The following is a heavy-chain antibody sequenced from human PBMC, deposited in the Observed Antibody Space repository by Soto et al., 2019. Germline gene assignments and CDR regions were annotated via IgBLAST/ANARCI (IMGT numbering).Heavy chain of an antibody. CDR2: IYYSGST. Sequence: SETLSLTCTVSGGSIRSAGHYWSWIRQPPGKGLEWIGCIYYSGSTNYNPSLKSRVTISVDTSKNQFSLKLSSVTAADTAVYYCARDRGGLRFKAMDVWGQGTTVTVSS. V-gene: IGHV4-61*08. CDR1: GGSIRSAGHY. CDR3: ARDRGGLRFKAMDV. D-gene: IGHD2-15*01. J-gene: IGHJ6*02.